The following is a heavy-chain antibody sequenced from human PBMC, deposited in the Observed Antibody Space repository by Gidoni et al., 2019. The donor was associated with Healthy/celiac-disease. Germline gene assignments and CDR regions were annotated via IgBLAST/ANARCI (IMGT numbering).Heavy chain of an antibody. V-gene: IGHV1-2*04. Sequence: QVQLVQSGAEVKKPGASVKVSCKASGYTFTGYYMHWVRQAPGQGLEWIGWINPNSCCTNYAPKFQGWVTMTRDTSIRPAYMELSRLRSDDTALYYCARGCCGDWSYYYYYGIDVWGQGTTVTVSS. CDR3: ARGCCGDWSYYYYYGIDV. J-gene: IGHJ6*02. D-gene: IGHD2-21*02. CDR2: INPNSCCT. CDR1: GYTFTGYY.